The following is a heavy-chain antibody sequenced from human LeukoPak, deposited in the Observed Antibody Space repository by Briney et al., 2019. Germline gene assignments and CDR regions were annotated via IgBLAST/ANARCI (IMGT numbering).Heavy chain of an antibody. J-gene: IGHJ5*02. Sequence: ASVKVSCKASGYTFTSYGISWVRQAPGQGLEWMGWISAYNGNTNYAQKLQGRVTMTTDTSTSTAYTELRSLRSDDTAVYYCARIPSYDSSSNWFDPWGQGTLVTVSS. CDR3: ARIPSYDSSSNWFDP. CDR1: GYTFTSYG. CDR2: ISAYNGNT. D-gene: IGHD3-22*01. V-gene: IGHV1-18*01.